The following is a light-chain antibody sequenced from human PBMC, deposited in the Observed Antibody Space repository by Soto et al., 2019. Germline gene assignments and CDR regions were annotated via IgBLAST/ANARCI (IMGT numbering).Light chain of an antibody. CDR1: QGISSF. CDR2: GAS. J-gene: IGKJ3*01. CDR3: QQLNSFPIA. V-gene: IGKV1-9*01. Sequence: IQLTQSPSSLSASVGDRVTITCRASQGISSFLAWYQQKPGRAPKLLIYGASTLQSGVPSRFSGSGSGTDFTLTISSLQPEDFATYYCQQLNSFPIAFGPWTKVEIQ.